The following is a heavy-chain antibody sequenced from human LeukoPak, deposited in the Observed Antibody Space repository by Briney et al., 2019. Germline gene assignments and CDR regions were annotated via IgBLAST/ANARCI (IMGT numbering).Heavy chain of an antibody. D-gene: IGHD6-13*01. V-gene: IGHV3-30*02. CDR1: GFTFSSYG. CDR3: AKDAGTLFDY. Sequence: GGSLRLSCEASGFTFSSYGMHWVRQAPGKGLEWVAFIRYDGSNKYYAESVKGRFTISRDNSKNTLYLQMNSLRAEDTAVYSCAKDAGTLFDYWGQGTLVTVSS. CDR2: IRYDGSNK. J-gene: IGHJ4*02.